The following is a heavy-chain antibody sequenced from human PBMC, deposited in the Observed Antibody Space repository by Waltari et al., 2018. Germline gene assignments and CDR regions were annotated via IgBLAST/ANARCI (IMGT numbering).Heavy chain of an antibody. CDR3: AKDRGYSYGSVGY. CDR2: ISGSGGST. V-gene: IGHV3-23*01. Sequence: AMSWVRRAPGKGLEWVSAISGSGGSTYYADSVKGRFTISRDNSKNTLYLQMNSLRAEDTAVYYCAKDRGYSYGSVGYWGQGTLVTVSS. J-gene: IGHJ4*02. D-gene: IGHD5-18*01. CDR1: A.